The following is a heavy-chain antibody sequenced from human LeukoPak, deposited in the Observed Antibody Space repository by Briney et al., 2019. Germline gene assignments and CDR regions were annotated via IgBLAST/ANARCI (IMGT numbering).Heavy chain of an antibody. V-gene: IGHV1-18*01. J-gene: IGHJ4*02. CDR3: ISYYCDSSGFFYGYQAGDHY. Sequence: ASVKDSRKNPCYTLGVDAVCWGRQAPGQGLEWVGWISAYNGKTNCAQKLQGRVTLTTDPSTSTVYMDLRSLRSDDTAVYYCISYYCDSSGFFYGYQAGDHYWGQGTLVTVSS. CDR2: ISAYNGKT. CDR1: CYTLGVDA. D-gene: IGHD3-22*01.